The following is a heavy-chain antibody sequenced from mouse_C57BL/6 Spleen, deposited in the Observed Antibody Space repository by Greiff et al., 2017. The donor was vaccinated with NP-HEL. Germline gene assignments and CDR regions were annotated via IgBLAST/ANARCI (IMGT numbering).Heavy chain of an antibody. CDR2: FDPETGGT. CDR1: GSTFTDYE. J-gene: IGHJ2*01. V-gene: IGHV1-15*01. D-gene: IGHD1-2*01. CDR3: TRRLDFDY. Sequence: QVQLQQSGAELVRPGASVTLSCKASGSTFTDYEMHWVKQTPVQGLEWIGAFDPETGGTAYNQKFKGKAILTADKSSSTAYMELRSLTSEDSAVYYCTRRLDFDYWGQGTTLTVSA.